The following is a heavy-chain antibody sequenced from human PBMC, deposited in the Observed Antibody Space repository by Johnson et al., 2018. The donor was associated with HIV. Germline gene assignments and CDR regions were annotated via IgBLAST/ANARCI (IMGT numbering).Heavy chain of an antibody. CDR3: AKDRFMFLENPVDGFDV. V-gene: IGHV3-30-3*02. D-gene: IGHD3-3*01. CDR1: GFTFSSYP. J-gene: IGHJ3*01. CDR2: ISYDGSNK. Sequence: QVQLVESGGGVVQPGGSLRLSCAASGFTFSSYPMHWVRQAPGKGLEWVAIISYDGSNKYYADSVKGRFTISRDNSNSTLFLQMNSLRAEYTAMYYCAKDRFMFLENPVDGFDVWGEGTMVTLSS.